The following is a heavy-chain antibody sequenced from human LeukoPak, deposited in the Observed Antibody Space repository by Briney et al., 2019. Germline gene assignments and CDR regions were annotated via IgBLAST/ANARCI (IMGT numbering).Heavy chain of an antibody. V-gene: IGHV3-7*01. J-gene: IGHJ4*02. CDR1: GFTFSTYW. CDR3: ARTKNSGRYYYFDY. D-gene: IGHD3-22*01. Sequence: GGSLRLSCADSGFTFSTYWMSWLRQVPGKGLEWVANIKPDGSEQYYADSVKGRFSISRDNAKNSLSLQMNNLRAEDTAVYYCARTKNSGRYYYFDYWGPGTLVTVSS. CDR2: IKPDGSEQ.